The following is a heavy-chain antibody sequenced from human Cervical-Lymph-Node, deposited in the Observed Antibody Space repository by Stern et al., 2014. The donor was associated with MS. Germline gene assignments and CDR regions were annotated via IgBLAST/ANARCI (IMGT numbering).Heavy chain of an antibody. V-gene: IGHV3-30*18. Sequence: QVQLVQSGGDVVQPGRSLKLSCAASGFTFSSYGMHWVRQAPGTVLEWVAVISYDGSNEYYADPVKGRFTISRDNSKNTLYLQMNSLRPEDTAVYYCAKDRIQLWLWDYWGQGTLVTVSS. D-gene: IGHD5-18*01. CDR3: AKDRIQLWLWDY. J-gene: IGHJ4*02. CDR2: ISYDGSNE. CDR1: GFTFSSYG.